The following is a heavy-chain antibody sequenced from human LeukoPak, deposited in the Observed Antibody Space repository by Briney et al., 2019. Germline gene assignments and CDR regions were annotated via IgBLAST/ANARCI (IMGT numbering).Heavy chain of an antibody. D-gene: IGHD3-10*01. Sequence: PSETLSLTCTVSGGSISSYYWSWIRQPAGKGLEWIGRIYTSGSTNYNPSLKSRVTISVDTSKNQFSLKLSSVTAADTAVYYCASTLAYYYGSGSYYGMDVWGKGTTVTVSS. CDR2: IYTSGST. J-gene: IGHJ6*04. V-gene: IGHV4-4*07. CDR3: ASTLAYYYGSGSYYGMDV. CDR1: GGSISSYY.